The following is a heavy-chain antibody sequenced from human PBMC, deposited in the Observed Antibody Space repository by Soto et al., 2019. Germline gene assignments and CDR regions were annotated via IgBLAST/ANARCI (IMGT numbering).Heavy chain of an antibody. CDR3: AKLLGYFGSGSYYNNYGMDV. CDR2: ISGSGGGT. Sequence: GGSLRLSCAASGFTFSSYAMSWVRQAPGKGLEWVSAISGSGGGTYYADSVKGRFTISRDNSKNTLYLQMNSLRAEDTAVYFCAKLLGYFGSGSYYNNYGMDVWGQGTTVTVSS. CDR1: GFTFSSYA. V-gene: IGHV3-23*01. J-gene: IGHJ6*02. D-gene: IGHD3-10*01.